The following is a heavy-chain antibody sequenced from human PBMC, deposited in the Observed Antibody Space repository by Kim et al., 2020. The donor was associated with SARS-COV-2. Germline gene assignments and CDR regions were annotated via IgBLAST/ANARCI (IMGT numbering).Heavy chain of an antibody. J-gene: IGHJ3*02. D-gene: IGHD1-26*01. Sequence: GSTNYAQKFQRGVTITRDTSTSTVYMEMSSLRSEDTSVYYCARREDAFDIWGQGTMVTVSS. CDR3: ARREDAFDI. CDR2: GST. V-gene: IGHV1-46*01.